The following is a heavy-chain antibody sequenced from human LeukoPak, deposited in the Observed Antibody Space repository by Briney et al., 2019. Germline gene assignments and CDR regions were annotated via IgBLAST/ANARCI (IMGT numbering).Heavy chain of an antibody. CDR1: GFTFSTYG. CDR3: ARAVGPFDI. V-gene: IGHV3-33*01. CDR2: IWYDGSNK. J-gene: IGHJ3*02. Sequence: PGGSLRLSCAASGFTFSTYGMHWVRQAPGKGLEWVAVIWYDGSNKYYADSVKGRFTISRDNPKNTLYLQMNSLRAEDTAVYYCARAVGPFDIWGQGTMVTVSS.